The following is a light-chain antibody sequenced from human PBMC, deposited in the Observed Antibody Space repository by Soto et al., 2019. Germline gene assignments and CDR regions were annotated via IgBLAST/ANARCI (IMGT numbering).Light chain of an antibody. V-gene: IGLV2-8*01. CDR2: EVS. J-gene: IGLJ1*01. CDR1: SSDVGAYNY. Sequence: QSVLTQPPSASGSPGQSVTISCTGTSSDVGAYNYVSRYQQHPGKAPKLMIYEVSKRPSGVPDRFSGSKSGNTASLTVSGLQAEDETDYYCSSYAGSNTYVFGTGTKVTVL. CDR3: SSYAGSNTYV.